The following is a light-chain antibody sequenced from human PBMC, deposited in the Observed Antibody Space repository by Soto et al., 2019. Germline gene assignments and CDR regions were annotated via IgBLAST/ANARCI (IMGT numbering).Light chain of an antibody. V-gene: IGKV3-11*01. J-gene: IGKJ1*01. CDR2: DAS. Sequence: DIVLAQAPGTLSLSPWGLATLSCRPSQSLSSYLAWYQQKFGQAPRLLIYDASNRATGIPARFSGSGSATDFTLTISSLEPEDFAIYYCQQRYNWPLTFGQGTKV. CDR1: QSLSSY. CDR3: QQRYNWPLT.